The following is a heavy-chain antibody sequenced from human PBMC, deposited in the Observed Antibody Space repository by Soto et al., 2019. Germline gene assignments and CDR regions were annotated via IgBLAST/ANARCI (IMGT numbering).Heavy chain of an antibody. CDR1: GGSISSSSYY. V-gene: IGHV4-39*01. CDR2: IYYSGST. Sequence: QLQLQESGPGLVKPSETLSLTCTVSGGSISSSSYYWGWIRQPPGKGLEWIGTIYYSGSTYYNPSLKGRVTISVYTPKNQFSRRLSSVTAADTAVYYCARRPQKSSGSGGSCYSWGFDPWGQGTLVTVSS. CDR3: ARRPQKSSGSGGSCYSWGFDP. J-gene: IGHJ5*02. D-gene: IGHD2-15*01.